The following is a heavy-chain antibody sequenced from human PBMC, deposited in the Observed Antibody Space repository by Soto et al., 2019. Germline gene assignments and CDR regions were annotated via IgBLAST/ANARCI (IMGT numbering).Heavy chain of an antibody. CDR2: IYYSGST. CDR3: ASRFYSNYEGYYYYYMDV. V-gene: IGHV4-59*08. Sequence: SETLSLTCTVSGGSISSYYWSWIRQPPGKGLEWIGYIYYSGSTNYNPSLKSRVTISVDTSKNQFSLMLSSVTAADTAVYYCASRFYSNYEGYYYYYMDVWGKGTTVTVSS. J-gene: IGHJ6*03. D-gene: IGHD4-4*01. CDR1: GGSISSYY.